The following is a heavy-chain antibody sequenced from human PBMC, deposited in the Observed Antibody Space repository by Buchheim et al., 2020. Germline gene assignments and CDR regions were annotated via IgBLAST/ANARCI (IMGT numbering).Heavy chain of an antibody. CDR3: ARSSGSYNWFDP. J-gene: IGHJ5*02. V-gene: IGHV3-7*01. D-gene: IGHD6-19*01. Sequence: EVQLVESGGGLVQPGGSLRLSCAASGFTFSSYWVSWVRQAPGKGLEWVANIKQDGSEKYYVDSVKGRFTISRDNAKNSLYLQMNSLRAEDTAVYYCARSSGSYNWFDPWGQGTL. CDR1: GFTFSSYW. CDR2: IKQDGSEK.